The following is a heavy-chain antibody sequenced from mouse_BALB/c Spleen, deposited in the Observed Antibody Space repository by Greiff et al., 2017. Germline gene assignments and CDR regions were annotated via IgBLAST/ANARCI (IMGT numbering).Heavy chain of an antibody. V-gene: IGHV1-63*02. CDR1: GYTFTNYW. J-gene: IGHJ3*01. D-gene: IGHD1-1*01. CDR3: ASRDYYGSSWFAY. Sequence: VQLQQSGAELVRPGTSVKISCKASGYTFTNYWLGWVKQRPGHGLEWIGDIYPGGGYTNYNEKFKGKATLTADTSSSTAYMQLSSLTSEDSAVYFCASRDYYGSSWFAYWGQGTLVTVSA. CDR2: IYPGGGYT.